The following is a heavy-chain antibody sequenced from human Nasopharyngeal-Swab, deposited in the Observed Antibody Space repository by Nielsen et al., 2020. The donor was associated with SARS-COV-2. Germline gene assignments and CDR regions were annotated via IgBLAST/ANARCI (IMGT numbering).Heavy chain of an antibody. D-gene: IGHD3-10*01. V-gene: IGHV4-59*01. CDR2: IYYSGST. Sequence: SETLSPTCTVSGGSISSYYWSWIRQPPGKGLEWIGYIYYSGSTNYNPSLKSRVTISVDTSKNQFSLKLSSVTAADTAVYYCARDLPGGPTFDYWGQGTLVTVSS. J-gene: IGHJ4*02. CDR1: GGSISSYY. CDR3: ARDLPGGPTFDY.